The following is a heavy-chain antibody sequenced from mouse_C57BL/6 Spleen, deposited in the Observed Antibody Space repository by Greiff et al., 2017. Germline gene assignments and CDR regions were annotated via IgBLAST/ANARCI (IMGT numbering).Heavy chain of an antibody. J-gene: IGHJ2*01. CDR2: INPNNGGT. D-gene: IGHD2-3*01. CDR1: GYTFTDYN. V-gene: IGHV1-22*01. Sequence: LVKPGASVKMSCKASGYTFTDYNMHWVKQSHGKSLEWIGYINPNNGGTSYNQKFKGKATLTVNKASSTAYMELRSLTSEDSAVYYCARIWLLHFDYWGQGTTLTVSS. CDR3: ARIWLLHFDY.